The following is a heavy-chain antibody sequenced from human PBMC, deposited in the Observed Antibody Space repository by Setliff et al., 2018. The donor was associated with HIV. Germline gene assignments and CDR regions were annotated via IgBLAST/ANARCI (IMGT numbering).Heavy chain of an antibody. Sequence: GGSLRLSCAASGFTVSGNYMNWVRQAPGKGLEWVSVIYSGSSTYHADSVKGRFTISRENSKNTLYLQMNSLRAEDTAVYYCARATYSSSWYKGLGAFDIWGQGTMVTVSS. J-gene: IGHJ3*02. CDR1: GFTVSGNY. CDR2: IYSGSST. D-gene: IGHD6-13*01. V-gene: IGHV3-66*01. CDR3: ARATYSSSWYKGLGAFDI.